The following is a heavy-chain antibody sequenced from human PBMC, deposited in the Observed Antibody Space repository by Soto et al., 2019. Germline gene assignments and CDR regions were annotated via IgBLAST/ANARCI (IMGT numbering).Heavy chain of an antibody. CDR3: ARWGSAWYLYYIDY. D-gene: IGHD6-19*01. CDR1: GFTVRGNY. Sequence: GGSLRLSCTASGFTVRGNYRNWVRQAPGKGLEWVSVIYSGGSTDYAESVRGRFTISRDDAKNSLFLQMTSLRAEDAAVYYCARWGSAWYLYYIDYWGQGTQVTVSS. J-gene: IGHJ4*02. CDR2: IYSGGST. V-gene: IGHV3-53*01.